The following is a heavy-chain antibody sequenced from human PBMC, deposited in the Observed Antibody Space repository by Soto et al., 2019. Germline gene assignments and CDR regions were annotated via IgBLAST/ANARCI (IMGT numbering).Heavy chain of an antibody. J-gene: IGHJ4*02. Sequence: SETLSLTCTVSGGSISSGGYYWSWIRQHPGKGLEWIGYIYYSGSTYYNPSLKSRVTISVDTSKNQFSLKLSSVTAADTAVYYCARVDTAMVNALYFDYWGQGTLVTVSS. CDR2: IYYSGST. CDR3: ARVDTAMVNALYFDY. D-gene: IGHD5-18*01. V-gene: IGHV4-31*03. CDR1: GGSISSGGYY.